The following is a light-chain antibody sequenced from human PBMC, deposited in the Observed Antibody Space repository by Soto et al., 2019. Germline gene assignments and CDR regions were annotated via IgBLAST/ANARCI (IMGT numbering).Light chain of an antibody. J-gene: IGKJ1*01. V-gene: IGKV1-5*03. CDR2: KAS. CDR1: QSISSW. Sequence: IQMPQSPSSLSASVGDRVTITCRASQSISSWLAWYQQKPGKAPNLLIYKASHLENGVPSRFSGSGSGTECTLTISSLQPGDFATYYCQHYNTYPWTFGQGTKVEI. CDR3: QHYNTYPWT.